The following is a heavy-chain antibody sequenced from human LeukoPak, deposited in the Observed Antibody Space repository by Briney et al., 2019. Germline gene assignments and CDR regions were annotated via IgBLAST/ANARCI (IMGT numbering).Heavy chain of an antibody. D-gene: IGHD3-3*01. V-gene: IGHV4-34*01. CDR1: GGSFSDYY. Sequence: SETLSLTCAVYGGSFSDYYWSWIRQPPGKGLEWIGEINHSGSTNYNPSLKSRVTISVDTSKNQFSLKLSSVTAADTALYYCAREEISDDFWSDYPPVGYMAVWGKGTPVTVSS. CDR2: INHSGST. CDR3: AREEISDDFWSDYPPVGYMAV. J-gene: IGHJ6*03.